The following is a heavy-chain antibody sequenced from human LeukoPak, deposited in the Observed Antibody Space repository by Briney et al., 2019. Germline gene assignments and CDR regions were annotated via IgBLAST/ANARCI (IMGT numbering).Heavy chain of an antibody. CDR3: ARDKWGYESYYYGMDV. V-gene: IGHV3-7*03. D-gene: IGHD7-27*01. Sequence: GGSLRLSCAASGFTFSSYWMSWVRQAPGKGLEWVANIKQDGSEKYYVDPVKGRFTISRDNAKNSLYLQMKSLRAEDTAVYYCARDKWGYESYYYGMDVWGQGTTVTVSS. CDR2: IKQDGSEK. J-gene: IGHJ6*02. CDR1: GFTFSSYW.